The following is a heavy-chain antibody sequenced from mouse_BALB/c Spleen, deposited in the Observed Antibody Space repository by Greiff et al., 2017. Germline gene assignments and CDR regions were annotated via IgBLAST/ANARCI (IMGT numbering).Heavy chain of an antibody. Sequence: QVQLKQSGAELAKPGASVKMSCKASGYTFTSYWMHWVKQRPGQGLEWIGYINPSTGYTEYNQKFKDKATLTADKSSSTAYMQLSSLTSEDSAVYYCAGEGGYDSIMDYWGQGTSVTVSS. CDR3: AGEGGYDSIMDY. D-gene: IGHD2-2*01. CDR2: INPSTGYT. CDR1: GYTFTSYW. J-gene: IGHJ4*01. V-gene: IGHV1-7*01.